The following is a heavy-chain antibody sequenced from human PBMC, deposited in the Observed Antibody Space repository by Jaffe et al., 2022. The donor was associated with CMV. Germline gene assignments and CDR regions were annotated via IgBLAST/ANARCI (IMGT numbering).Heavy chain of an antibody. D-gene: IGHD2-2*01. J-gene: IGHJ6*03. V-gene: IGHV4-59*08. Sequence: QVQLQESGPGLVKPSETLSLTCTVSGGSISSYYWSWIRQPPGKGLEWIGYIYYSGSTNYNPSLKSRVTISVDTSKNQFSLKLSSVTAADTAVYYCARHRSPRRPAAMSYYYYYMDVWGKGTTVTVSS. CDR2: IYYSGST. CDR1: GGSISSYY. CDR3: ARHRSPRRPAAMSYYYYYMDV.